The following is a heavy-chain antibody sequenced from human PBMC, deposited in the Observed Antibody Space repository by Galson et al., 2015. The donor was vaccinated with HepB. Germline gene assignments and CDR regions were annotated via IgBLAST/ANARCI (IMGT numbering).Heavy chain of an antibody. J-gene: IGHJ4*02. CDR2: IDPGDSET. Sequence: QSGAAVTKPGESLKISCKVSGYIFTNYKIAWVRQMSGKGLVWMGIIDPGDSETRYSPSVQGQVTFSVDKSNSTACLQWTSLKASDTAMYYCARLYGYYDSSGRDYWGQGTLVTVSS. V-gene: IGHV5-51*01. CDR3: ARLYGYYDSSGRDY. CDR1: GYIFTNYK. D-gene: IGHD3-22*01.